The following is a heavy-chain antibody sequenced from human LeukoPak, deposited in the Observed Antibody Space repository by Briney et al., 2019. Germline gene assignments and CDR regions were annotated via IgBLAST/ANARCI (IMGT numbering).Heavy chain of an antibody. CDR3: ARSGPTAGRPEGFDI. CDR1: GDSVSTTSFY. V-gene: IGHV4-39*07. D-gene: IGHD2-2*01. J-gene: IGHJ3*02. Sequence: PSETLSLTCTVSGDSVSTTSFYWGWIRQPPGKGLDCLGTTYYSATTYNPSLTSRVTISVDTSKHQFSLKLSSVTAADTAVYYCARSGPTAGRPEGFDIWGEGTMVTVSS. CDR2: TYYSATT.